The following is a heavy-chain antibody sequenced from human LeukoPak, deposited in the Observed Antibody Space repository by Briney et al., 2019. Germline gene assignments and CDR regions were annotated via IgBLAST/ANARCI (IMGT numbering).Heavy chain of an antibody. Sequence: GGSLRLSCAASGFTFSSYSMNWVRQAPGKGLEWVSSISSSSSYIYYADSVKGRFAISRDNAKNSLYLQMNSLRAEDTAVYYCAREGSSGSYRRYYFDYWGQGTLVTVSS. CDR2: ISSSSSYI. J-gene: IGHJ4*02. CDR3: AREGSSGSYRRYYFDY. D-gene: IGHD1-26*01. CDR1: GFTFSSYS. V-gene: IGHV3-21*01.